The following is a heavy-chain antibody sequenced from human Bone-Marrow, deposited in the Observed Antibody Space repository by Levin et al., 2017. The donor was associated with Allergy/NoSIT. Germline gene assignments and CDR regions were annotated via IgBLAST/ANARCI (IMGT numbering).Heavy chain of an antibody. Sequence: ASVKVSCKASGYTFTSYAMHWVRQAPGQRLEWMGWINAGNGNTKYSQKFQGRVTITRDTSASTAYMELSSLRSEDTAVYYCARELVTTVIGWHWFDPWGQGTLVTVSS. D-gene: IGHD4-11*01. J-gene: IGHJ5*02. CDR2: INAGNGNT. CDR3: ARELVTTVIGWHWFDP. CDR1: GYTFTSYA. V-gene: IGHV1-3*01.